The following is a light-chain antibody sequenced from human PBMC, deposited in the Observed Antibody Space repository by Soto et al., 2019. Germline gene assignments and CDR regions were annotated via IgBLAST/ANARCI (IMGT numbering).Light chain of an antibody. J-gene: IGKJ5*01. CDR3: QQRSNSPPWIT. CDR2: GAS. V-gene: IGKV3D-20*02. CDR1: QSVSSSY. Sequence: EIVLTQSPGTLSLSPGERATLSCRASQSVSSSYLAWYQQKPGQAPRLLIYGASNRATGVPARFSGSGSGTDFTLTISRLEPEDSAVDYCQQRSNSPPWITFGQGTRLASK.